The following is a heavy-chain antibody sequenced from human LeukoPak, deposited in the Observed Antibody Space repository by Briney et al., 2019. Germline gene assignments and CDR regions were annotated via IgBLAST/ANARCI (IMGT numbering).Heavy chain of an antibody. J-gene: IGHJ4*02. CDR3: ARHYGGKFDY. Sequence: SETLSLTCTVSGGSVSSADYYWSWIRHPPGKALEWIGYIYHTGSNNYKYSLKSRVTISLDPSENRFSLRLTSMTAADTAIYYCARHYGGKFDYWGQGTLVTVSS. D-gene: IGHD4-23*01. V-gene: IGHV4-61*08. CDR1: GGSVSSADYY. CDR2: IYHTGSN.